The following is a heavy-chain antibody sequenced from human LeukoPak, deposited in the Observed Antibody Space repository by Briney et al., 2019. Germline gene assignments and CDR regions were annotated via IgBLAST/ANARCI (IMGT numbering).Heavy chain of an antibody. Sequence: GGSLRLSCAASGFTFSDYYMSWLRQAPGKGLEWVSYISGGSSTIYYADSLKGRFTVSRDNAKNSLYLLMNSLRAEDTAVYYCARRGSGRHFDFWGQGTLVTVSS. CDR1: GFTFSDYY. CDR3: ARRGSGRHFDF. V-gene: IGHV3-11*01. J-gene: IGHJ4*02. CDR2: ISGGSSTI. D-gene: IGHD2-15*01.